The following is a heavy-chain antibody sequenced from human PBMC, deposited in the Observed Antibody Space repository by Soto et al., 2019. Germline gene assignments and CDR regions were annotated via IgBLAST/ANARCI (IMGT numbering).Heavy chain of an antibody. CDR2: MNPKSGGA. D-gene: IGHD5-18*01. V-gene: IGHV1-2*02. Sequence: ASVNVSGKTSGYTFTDYYTHWVRQAPGQGLEWMGWMNPKSGGAYFAQKFQGRVTLTRDTSIGTAYIEVNSLTSDDTAVYFCTRENIENSDGLYDAFDIWGQRTTVTVSS. J-gene: IGHJ3*02. CDR1: GYTFTDYY. CDR3: TRENIENSDGLYDAFDI.